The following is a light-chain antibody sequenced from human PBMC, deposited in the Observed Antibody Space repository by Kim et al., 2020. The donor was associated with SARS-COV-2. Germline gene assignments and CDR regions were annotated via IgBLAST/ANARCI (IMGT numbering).Light chain of an antibody. J-gene: IGLJ1*01. V-gene: IGLV1-51*01. CDR2: DNN. CDR3: GTWDSSLSAYV. Sequence: GQKGTISCSGSSSNIVNNYVAWYQQLPGTAPKLLIYDNNKRPSGIPDRFSGSKSGTSATLGITGLQTGDEADYYCGTWDSSLSAYVFGTGTKVTVL. CDR1: SSNIVNNY.